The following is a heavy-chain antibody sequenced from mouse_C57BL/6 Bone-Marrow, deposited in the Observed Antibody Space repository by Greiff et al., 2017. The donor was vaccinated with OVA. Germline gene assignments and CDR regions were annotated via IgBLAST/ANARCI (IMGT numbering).Heavy chain of an antibody. V-gene: IGHV1-80*01. CDR3: ARGGWDGFAY. CDR2: IYPGDGDT. Sequence: QVQLQQSGAELVKPGASVKISCKASGYAFSSYWMNWVKQRPGKGLEWIGQIYPGDGDTNYNGKFKGKATLTADKSSSTAYMLLRSLPSEDSAVYFCARGGWDGFAYWGQGTLVTVSA. CDR1: GYAFSSYW. J-gene: IGHJ3*01. D-gene: IGHD4-1*01.